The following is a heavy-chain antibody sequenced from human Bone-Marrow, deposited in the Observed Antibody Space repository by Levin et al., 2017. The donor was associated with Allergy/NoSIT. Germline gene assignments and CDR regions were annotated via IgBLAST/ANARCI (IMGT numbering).Heavy chain of an antibody. CDR2: ISYDGSNK. CDR3: AAALYGHPPTYYYYGMDV. Sequence: PGGSLRLSCAASGFTFSSYAMHWVRQAPGKGLEWVAVISYDGSNKYYADSVKGRFTISRDNSKNTLYLQMNSLRAEDTAVYYCAAALYGHPPTYYYYGMDVWGQGTTVTVSS. D-gene: IGHD3-10*01. CDR1: GFTFSSYA. J-gene: IGHJ6*02. V-gene: IGHV3-30-3*01.